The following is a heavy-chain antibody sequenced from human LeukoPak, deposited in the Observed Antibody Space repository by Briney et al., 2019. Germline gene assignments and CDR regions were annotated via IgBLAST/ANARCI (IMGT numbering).Heavy chain of an antibody. CDR2: ISYDGSNK. D-gene: IGHD3-22*01. CDR3: AKYGSSEVYFDY. J-gene: IGHJ4*02. V-gene: IGHV3-30-3*01. Sequence: GSLRLSCAASGFTFSSYAMHWVRQAPGKGLEWVAVISYDGSNKYYADSVKGRFTISRDNSKNTLYLQMNSLRAEDTAVYYCAKYGSSEVYFDYWGQGTLVTVSS. CDR1: GFTFSSYA.